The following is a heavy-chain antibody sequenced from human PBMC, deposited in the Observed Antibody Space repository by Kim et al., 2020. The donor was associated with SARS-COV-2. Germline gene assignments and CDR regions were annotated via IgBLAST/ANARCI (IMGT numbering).Heavy chain of an antibody. Sequence: GGSLRLSCAASGFTFSSYDIHWARQPAGKGLEWVSAIDTSGKTYDPDSVKGRFTISRDNAKNSVYLQMHSLRAGDTAVYYCVRGAVTGTYGMDVWGLGTTVSVSS. CDR1: GFTFSSYD. CDR3: VRGAVTGTYGMDV. J-gene: IGHJ6*02. CDR2: IDTSGKT. D-gene: IGHD6-19*01. V-gene: IGHV3-13*04.